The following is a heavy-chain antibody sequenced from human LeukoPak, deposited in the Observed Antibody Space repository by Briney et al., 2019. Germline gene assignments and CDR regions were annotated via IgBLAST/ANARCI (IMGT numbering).Heavy chain of an antibody. CDR3: ARDRAHYYGSGRDAFDI. CDR2: ISAYNGNT. D-gene: IGHD3-10*01. Sequence: GASVKVSCKASGYTFTSYGISWVRQAPGQGLEWMGWISAYNGNTNYAQKLQGRVTMTTDTSTSTAYMELRSLRSDDTAVYYCARDRAHYYGSGRDAFDIWGQGTMVTVSS. V-gene: IGHV1-18*01. J-gene: IGHJ3*02. CDR1: GYTFTSYG.